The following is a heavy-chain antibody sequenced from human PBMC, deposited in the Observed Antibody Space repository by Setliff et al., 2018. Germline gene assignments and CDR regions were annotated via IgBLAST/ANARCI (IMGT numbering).Heavy chain of an antibody. CDR1: GFTFTTAW. V-gene: IGHV3-15*01. D-gene: IGHD3-10*01. CDR3: TTVGLRGPFG. J-gene: IGHJ4*02. Sequence: GGSLRLSCAASGFTFTTAWMTWVRQAPGKGLEWVGRIKSNVDGGTAHYAAPVEGRFTISRDDSKTALYLQMDNMKTEDTAVYYCTTVGLRGPFGWGQGTRVTVSS. CDR2: IKSNVDGGTA.